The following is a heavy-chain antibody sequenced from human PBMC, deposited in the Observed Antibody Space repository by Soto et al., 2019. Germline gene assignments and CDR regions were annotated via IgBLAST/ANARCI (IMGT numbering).Heavy chain of an antibody. D-gene: IGHD6-13*01. CDR2: IYPGDSDT. CDR1: GYSFTSYW. J-gene: IGHJ6*03. V-gene: IGHV5-51*01. Sequence: ESLKISCKGSGYSFTSYWIGWVRQMPGKGLEWMGIIYPGDSDTRYSPSFQGQVTISADKSISTAYLQWSSLKASDTAMYYCARHVYEAAGPLWDYYYMDVWGKGTTVTVSS. CDR3: ARHVYEAAGPLWDYYYMDV.